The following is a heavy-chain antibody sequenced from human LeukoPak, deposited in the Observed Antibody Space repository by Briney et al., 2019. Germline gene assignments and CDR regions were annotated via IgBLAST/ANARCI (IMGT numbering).Heavy chain of an antibody. CDR3: AKSPVSSCRGSFCYPFDY. CDR1: GFTFSSYE. D-gene: IGHD2-15*01. V-gene: IGHV3-48*03. CDR2: ISSSGSTI. Sequence: GGSLRLSCAASGFTFSSYEMNWVRQAPGKGLEWVSYISSSGSTIYYADSVKGRFTISRDNAKNSLYLQMNTLRAEDTAVYFCAKSPVSSCRGSFCYPFDYWGQGNLVTVSS. J-gene: IGHJ4*02.